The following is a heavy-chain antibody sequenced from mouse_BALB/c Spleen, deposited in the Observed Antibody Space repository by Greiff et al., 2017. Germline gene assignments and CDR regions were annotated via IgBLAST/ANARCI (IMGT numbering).Heavy chain of an antibody. CDR2: ISNGGGST. J-gene: IGHJ4*01. CDR1: GFTFSSYT. CDR3: ARGDGYYGTDYAMDY. Sequence: EVKLQESGGGLVQPGGSLKLSCAASGFTFSSYTMSWVRQTPEKRLEWVAYISNGGGSTYYPDTVKGRFTISRDNAKNTLYLQMSSLKSEDTAMYYCARGDGYYGTDYAMDYWGQGTSVTVSS. D-gene: IGHD2-3*01. V-gene: IGHV5-12-2*01.